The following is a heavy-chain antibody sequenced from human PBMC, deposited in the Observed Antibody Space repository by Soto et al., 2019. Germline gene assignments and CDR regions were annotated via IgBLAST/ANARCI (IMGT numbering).Heavy chain of an antibody. Sequence: DVHLLESGGGLVQPGGSLRLSCAASGFPFSIYVMTWVRQAPGKGLEWVSAVSGSGTTTYYADSVKGRFSISRDNSKNTLYLKMNNLRVDDTAVYYCAKVEGTALNAFDVWGHGTMVTVSS. CDR2: VSGSGTTT. V-gene: IGHV3-23*01. CDR1: GFPFSIYV. J-gene: IGHJ3*01. CDR3: AKVEGTALNAFDV. D-gene: IGHD5-18*01.